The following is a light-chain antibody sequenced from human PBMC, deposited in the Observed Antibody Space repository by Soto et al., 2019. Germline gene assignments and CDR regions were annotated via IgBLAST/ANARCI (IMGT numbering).Light chain of an antibody. V-gene: IGKV3-20*01. CDR1: QSISNN. Sequence: ETVMTQSPATLSVSPGERATLSCMASQSISNNLAWYQQKPGQAPRLLIYGASSRATGIPDRFSGSGSGTDFTLTISRLEPEDFAVFYCHQCDSSPWTFGQGTKVDIK. CDR3: HQCDSSPWT. CDR2: GAS. J-gene: IGKJ1*01.